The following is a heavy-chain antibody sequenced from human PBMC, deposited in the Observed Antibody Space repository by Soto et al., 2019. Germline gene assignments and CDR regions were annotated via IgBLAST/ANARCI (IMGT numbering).Heavy chain of an antibody. D-gene: IGHD6-13*01. J-gene: IGHJ6*03. CDR2: ISSSSSYI. V-gene: IGHV3-21*04. CDR3: ARLDGYYHYMDV. Sequence: PGGSLRLSCAASGFTFSSYSMNWVRQAPGKGLEWVSSISSSSSYIYYADSVKGRFTISRDNAKNSLYLQMDSLRAEDTAVYYCARLDGYYHYMDVWGKGTTVTSP. CDR1: GFTFSSYS.